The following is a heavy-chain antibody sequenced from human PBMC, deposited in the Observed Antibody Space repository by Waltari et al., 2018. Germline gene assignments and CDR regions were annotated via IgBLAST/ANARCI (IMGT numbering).Heavy chain of an antibody. CDR3: ARSYTVTTSPIAGY. Sequence: QVQLQESGPGLVKPSETLSLTCTVFGGPISSYYWSWIRQPPGKGLEWIGYSGNKSNPSLKTRVTISRDTSKNQFSLKLSSVTAADTAVYYCARSYTVTTSPIAGYWSQGTLGTVSS. J-gene: IGHJ4*02. CDR2: YSGN. V-gene: IGHV4-59*01. CDR1: GGPISSYY. D-gene: IGHD4-17*01.